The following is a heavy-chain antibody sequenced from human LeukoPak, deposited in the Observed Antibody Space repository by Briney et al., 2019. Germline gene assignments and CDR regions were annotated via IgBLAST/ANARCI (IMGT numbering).Heavy chain of an antibody. D-gene: IGHD3-9*01. J-gene: IGHJ5*02. CDR1: GGTFSSYA. CDR3: ASRPYYDILTGFSPGDWFDP. CDR2: IIPILGIA. Sequence: ASVKVSCKASGGTFSSYAISWVRQAPGQGLEWMGRIIPILGIANYAQKFQGRVTITADKSTSTAYMELRSLRSEDTAVYYCASRPYYDILTGFSPGDWFDPWGQGTLVTVSS. V-gene: IGHV1-69*04.